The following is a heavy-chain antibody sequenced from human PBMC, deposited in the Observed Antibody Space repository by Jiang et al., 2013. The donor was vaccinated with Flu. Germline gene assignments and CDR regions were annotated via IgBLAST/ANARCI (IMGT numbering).Heavy chain of an antibody. CDR3: ARGAGGGTNNFYGMDV. V-gene: IGHV4-59*01. D-gene: IGHD3-16*01. J-gene: IGHJ6*02. CDR2: IYGSERT. CDR1: GDSISYYY. Sequence: GSGLVKPSETLSLTCTVSGDSISYYYWTWIRQPPGRGLEWIGYIYGSERTNYNPSLKSRVVISADTSKNQFSLELTSVTAADTAVYYCARGAGGGTNNFYGMDVWGQGTTVTVSS.